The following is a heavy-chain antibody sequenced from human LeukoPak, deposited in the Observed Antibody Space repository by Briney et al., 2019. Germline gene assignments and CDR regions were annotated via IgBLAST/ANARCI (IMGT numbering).Heavy chain of an antibody. V-gene: IGHV5-51*01. CDR2: IYPGDSDT. Sequence: AESLKISCKGSGYSFTSYWIGWVRQLPGKGLEWMGIIYPGDSDTRYSPSFQGQVTISADKTISTAYLQWGSLKASDTAMYYCARHLDYYGSGSYNAFDIWGQGTMVAVSS. CDR1: GYSFTSYW. CDR3: ARHLDYYGSGSYNAFDI. D-gene: IGHD3-10*01. J-gene: IGHJ3*02.